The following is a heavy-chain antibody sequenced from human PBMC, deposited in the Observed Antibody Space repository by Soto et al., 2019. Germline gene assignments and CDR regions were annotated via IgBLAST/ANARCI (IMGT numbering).Heavy chain of an antibody. J-gene: IGHJ6*03. Sequence: QVQLQESGPGLVKPSETLSLTCTVSGGSISSYYWSWIRQPPGKGLVWIGYIYYSGSTNYNPSLKSRVTISVDTSKNQFSLKLSSVTAADTAVYYCARSPSFFLGYYYYYMDVWGKGTTVTVSS. CDR2: IYYSGST. CDR1: GGSISSYY. CDR3: ARSPSFFLGYYYYYMDV. V-gene: IGHV4-59*01.